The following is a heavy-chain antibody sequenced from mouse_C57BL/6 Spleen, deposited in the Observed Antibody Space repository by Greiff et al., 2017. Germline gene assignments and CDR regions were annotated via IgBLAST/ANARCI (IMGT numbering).Heavy chain of an antibody. CDR2: ISYDGSN. Sequence: EVQLQGSGPGLVKPSQSLSLTCSVTGYSITSGYYWNWIRQFPGNKLEWMGYISYDGSNNYNPSLKNRISITRDTSKNQFFLKLNSVTTEDTATYYCARAYLLWFFAYWGQGTLVTVSA. V-gene: IGHV3-6*01. CDR3: ARAYLLWFFAY. CDR1: GYSITSGYY. J-gene: IGHJ3*01. D-gene: IGHD2-9*01.